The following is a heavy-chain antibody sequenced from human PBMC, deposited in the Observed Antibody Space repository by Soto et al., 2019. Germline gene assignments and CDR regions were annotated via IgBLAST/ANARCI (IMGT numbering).Heavy chain of an antibody. V-gene: IGHV5-10-1*01. D-gene: IGHD2-2*01. Sequence: GEPLKISCKGSGYIFTSYWITWVSQMPGKGLEWMGRMDPSHSYTRYSPSFQGHVTILADKSIKTAYLQWSSLKASDTAMYYCARTSDPHCSSTGCPFLDVWGQGTMVTVSS. CDR2: MDPSHSYT. CDR1: GYIFTSYW. CDR3: ARTSDPHCSSTGCPFLDV. J-gene: IGHJ3*01.